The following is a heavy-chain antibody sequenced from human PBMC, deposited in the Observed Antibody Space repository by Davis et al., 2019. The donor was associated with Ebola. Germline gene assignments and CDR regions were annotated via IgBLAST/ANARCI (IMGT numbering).Heavy chain of an antibody. D-gene: IGHD5-24*01. CDR3: ARSTDGYNYWFDP. CDR1: GYTFTSYD. Sequence: SVKVSCKASGYTFTSYDINWVRQATGQGLEWMGGIIPIFGTANYAQKFQGRVTITADESTSTAYMELSSLRSEDTAVYYCARSTDGYNYWFDPWGQGTLVTVSS. V-gene: IGHV1-69*13. CDR2: IIPIFGTA. J-gene: IGHJ5*02.